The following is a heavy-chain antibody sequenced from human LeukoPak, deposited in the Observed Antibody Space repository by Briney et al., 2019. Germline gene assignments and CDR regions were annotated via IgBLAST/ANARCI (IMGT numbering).Heavy chain of an antibody. CDR1: GYTFTNYA. V-gene: IGHV1-3*01. CDR2: IYAGNGNT. CDR3: ARGHWSGYYAAAFDI. J-gene: IGHJ3*02. D-gene: IGHD3-3*01. Sequence: ASVKVSCKASGYTFTNYAIHWVRQAPGQRLEWMGWIYAGNGNTKYSQKFQGRVTMTRDTSTSTVYMELSSLRSEDTAVYYCARGHWSGYYAAAFDIWGQGTMVTVSS.